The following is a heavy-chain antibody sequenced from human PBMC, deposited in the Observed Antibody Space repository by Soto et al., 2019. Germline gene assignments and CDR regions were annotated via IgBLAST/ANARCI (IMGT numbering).Heavy chain of an antibody. CDR2: IYYSGGA. V-gene: IGHV4-31*03. J-gene: IGHJ5*02. CDR1: GGSIRNDGYY. Sequence: SETLSLTCTVSGGSIRNDGYYWSWIRQLPGKGLEWIGYIYYSGGAHCNPSLKSRVTISVDTSKNQFSLKLSSVTAADTAVYYCARGLAAAGLGFDPWGQGTLVTVSS. CDR3: ARGLAAAGLGFDP. D-gene: IGHD6-13*01.